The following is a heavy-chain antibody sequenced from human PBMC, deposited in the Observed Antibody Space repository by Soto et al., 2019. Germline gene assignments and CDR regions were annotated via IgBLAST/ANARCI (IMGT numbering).Heavy chain of an antibody. CDR1: GDNFKKNV. D-gene: IGHD4-17*01. Sequence: SVKVSCKTSGDNFKKNVFTWVRQAPGQGLEWMGGIIPIFGTANYAQKFQGRVTITADESTSTAYMELSSLRSEDTAVYYCASRTDYGDSLGYYYYYGMDVWGQGTTVTVSS. J-gene: IGHJ6*02. CDR3: ASRTDYGDSLGYYYYYGMDV. V-gene: IGHV1-69*13. CDR2: IIPIFGTA.